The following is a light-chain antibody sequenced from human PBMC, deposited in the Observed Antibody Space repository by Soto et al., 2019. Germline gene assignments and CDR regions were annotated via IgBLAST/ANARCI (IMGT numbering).Light chain of an antibody. Sequence: QSALTQPASVSGSPGPSITISCTGTSSDVGGYNYVSWYQQHPGKAPKVMIYDVSNRPSGVSNRFSGSKSGNTASLTISGLQAEDEADYYCSSFTSSTTYVFGTGTKLTVL. CDR3: SSFTSSTTYV. CDR1: SSDVGGYNY. CDR2: DVS. J-gene: IGLJ1*01. V-gene: IGLV2-14*01.